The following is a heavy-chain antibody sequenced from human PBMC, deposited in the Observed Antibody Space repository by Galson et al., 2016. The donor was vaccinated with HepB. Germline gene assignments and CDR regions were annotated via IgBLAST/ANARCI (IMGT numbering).Heavy chain of an antibody. CDR2: ISGRGGTT. D-gene: IGHD1-14*01. Sequence: SLRLSCAASGFTFSSYAMNWVRQAPGKGLEWVSAISGRGGTTYYADSVKGRFTASRDNSKNTLYLQMNSPRAEDTAVYYCAHGKVPYLLTTFDYWGQGTLVTVSS. V-gene: IGHV3-23*01. CDR3: AHGKVPYLLTTFDY. CDR1: GFTFSSYA. J-gene: IGHJ4*02.